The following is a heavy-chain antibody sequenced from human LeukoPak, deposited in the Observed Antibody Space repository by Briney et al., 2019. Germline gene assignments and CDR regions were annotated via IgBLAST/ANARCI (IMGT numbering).Heavy chain of an antibody. D-gene: IGHD2-2*01. CDR2: IHHSGST. CDR1: VDSFSDHY. V-gene: IGHV4-34*01. CDR3: ARSPATSWSNFDY. J-gene: IGHJ4*02. Sequence: SETLSLPLAVYVDSFSDHYWTWMRQPPRKGLEWIGEIHHSGSTNYRLSPKSRASITVERSKQQISLKLASVTAADTAVYYCARSPATSWSNFDYWGQGTLVTVSS.